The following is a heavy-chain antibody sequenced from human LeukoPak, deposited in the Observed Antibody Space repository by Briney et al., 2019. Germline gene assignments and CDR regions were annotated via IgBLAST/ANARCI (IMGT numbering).Heavy chain of an antibody. Sequence: GGSLRLSCAAPGFTVSGNYMSWVRQAPGKGLEWVSVIYSGGSTYYADSVKGRFTISRDNSKNTLYLQMDSLRAEDTAVYYCAREGDSSSWTPFLYGMDVWGQGTTVTVSS. CDR3: AREGDSSSWTPFLYGMDV. CDR1: GFTVSGNY. J-gene: IGHJ6*02. V-gene: IGHV3-53*01. CDR2: IYSGGST. D-gene: IGHD6-13*01.